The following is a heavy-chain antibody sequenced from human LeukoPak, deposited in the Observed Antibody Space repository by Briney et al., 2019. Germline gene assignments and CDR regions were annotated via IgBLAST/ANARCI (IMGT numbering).Heavy chain of an antibody. J-gene: IGHJ6*03. CDR1: GGSISIYY. CDR2: IYYSGST. CDR3: GRSPLGYYYMDV. Sequence: SETLSLTCTVSGGSISIYYWSWIRQPPGKGLEWIGYIYYSGSTNYNPSLKSRVTISVDTSKNQFSLKLSSVTAADTAVYYCGRSPLGYYYMDVWGKGTTVTVSS. V-gene: IGHV4-59*01. D-gene: IGHD3-16*01.